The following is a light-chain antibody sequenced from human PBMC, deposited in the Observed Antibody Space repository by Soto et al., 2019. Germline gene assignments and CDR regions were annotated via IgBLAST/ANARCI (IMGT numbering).Light chain of an antibody. CDR1: SSDVGGYNY. CDR3: RSYTSSSTLVV. CDR2: DVS. V-gene: IGLV2-14*01. J-gene: IGLJ2*01. Sequence: QSVLTQPASVSGSPGQSITISCTGTSSDVGGYNYVSWYQQHPGKAPKLMIYDVSNRPSWVSNRFSGSKSGNTASLTISGLQAEDEADYYCRSYTSSSTLVVFGGGTKLTVL.